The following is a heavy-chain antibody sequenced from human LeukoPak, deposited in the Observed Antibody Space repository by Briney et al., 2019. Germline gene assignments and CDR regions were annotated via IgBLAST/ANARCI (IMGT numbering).Heavy chain of an antibody. CDR1: GGTFTDYG. J-gene: IGHJ5*02. D-gene: IGHD5-24*01. CDR2: IIPIFTTA. Sequence: ASVKVSCKSSGGTFTDYGISWVRHAPGQGLEWMGRIIPIFTTANYAQKFQGRVTITADTSTNTAYMELTSLRSEDTAVYYCARGATRDNWFDPWGQGTLVTVSS. CDR3: ARGATRDNWFDP. V-gene: IGHV1-69*06.